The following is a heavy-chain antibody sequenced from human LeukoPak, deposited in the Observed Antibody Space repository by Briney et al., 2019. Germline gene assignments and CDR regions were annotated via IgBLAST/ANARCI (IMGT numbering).Heavy chain of an antibody. D-gene: IGHD3-10*01. Sequence: ASVKVSCKASGYTFTSYGISWVRQAPGQGLEWMGWISAYNGNTNYAQKLQGRVTVTTDTSTSTAYMELRSLRSDDTAVYYCARVLDMVRGVIIIGFDYWGQGTLVTVSS. V-gene: IGHV1-18*01. J-gene: IGHJ4*02. CDR3: ARVLDMVRGVIIIGFDY. CDR2: ISAYNGNT. CDR1: GYTFTSYG.